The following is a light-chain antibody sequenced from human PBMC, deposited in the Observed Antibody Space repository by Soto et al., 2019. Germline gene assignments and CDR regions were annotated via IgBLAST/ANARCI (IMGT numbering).Light chain of an antibody. V-gene: IGKV3-11*01. Sequence: EIVLTQSPDTLSLSPGERAVFSCRASQSVGSNLAWYQHKPGQAPRLLIYDASKRATGIPARFSGSGSGTGFTLAISGLVTEDFAVYFCQRSSKWPVTFGPGTTLDIK. J-gene: IGKJ3*01. CDR1: QSVGSN. CDR3: QRSSKWPVT. CDR2: DAS.